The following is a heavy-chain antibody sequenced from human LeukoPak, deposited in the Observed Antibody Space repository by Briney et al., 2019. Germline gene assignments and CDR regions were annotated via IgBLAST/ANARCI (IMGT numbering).Heavy chain of an antibody. Sequence: SETLSLTCTVSGGSISSGDHYSSWIRQPPGKGLEWIGYIYYSGSTYYNPSPKSRVTISVDTSKNQFSLKLSSVTAADTAVYYSARGSWSSSIDYWGQGTLVTVSS. CDR1: GGSISSGDHY. CDR3: ARGSWSSSIDY. J-gene: IGHJ4*02. CDR2: IYYSGST. D-gene: IGHD6-6*01. V-gene: IGHV4-30-4*01.